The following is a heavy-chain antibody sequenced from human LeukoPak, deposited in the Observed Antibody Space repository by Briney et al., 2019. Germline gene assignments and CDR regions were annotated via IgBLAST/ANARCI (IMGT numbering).Heavy chain of an antibody. V-gene: IGHV4-39*07. D-gene: IGHD3-10*01. CDR1: GGSISSSSYY. Sequence: SETLSLTCTVSGGSISSSSYYWGWIRQPPGKGLEWIGYIYYSGSTYYNPSLKSRVTISVDTSKNQFSLKLTSVTAADTAVYYCARAYYYGSGSYGLDYWGQGTLVTVSS. CDR3: ARAYYYGSGSYGLDY. J-gene: IGHJ4*02. CDR2: IYYSGST.